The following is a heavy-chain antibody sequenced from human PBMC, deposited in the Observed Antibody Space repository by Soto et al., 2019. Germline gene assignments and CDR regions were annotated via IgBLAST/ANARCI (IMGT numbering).Heavy chain of an antibody. D-gene: IGHD3-16*02. V-gene: IGHV3-9*01. CDR3: AKGAGLITHGGVIAYFDY. CDR2: ISWNSGSI. J-gene: IGHJ4*02. CDR1: GFTFDDYA. Sequence: EVQLVESGGGLVQPGRSLRLSCAASGFTFDDYAMHWVRQAPGKGLEWVSGISWNSGSIGYADSVKGRFTISRDNAKNSLFLQMNRLSAEDTALDYCAKGAGLITHGGVIAYFDYLGQGTLVTVSS.